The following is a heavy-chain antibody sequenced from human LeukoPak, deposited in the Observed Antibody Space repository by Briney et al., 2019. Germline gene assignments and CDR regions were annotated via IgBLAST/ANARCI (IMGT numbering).Heavy chain of an antibody. CDR3: AKDGNYYDSSGYPILGTFDI. Sequence: GGSLRLSCAASGFTFSSYAMSWVRQAPGKGLEWVSAISGSGGSTYYADSVKGRFTISRDNSKNTLYLQMNSPRAEDTAVYYCAKDGNYYDSSGYPILGTFDIWGQGTMVTVSS. V-gene: IGHV3-23*01. CDR2: ISGSGGST. D-gene: IGHD3-22*01. CDR1: GFTFSSYA. J-gene: IGHJ3*02.